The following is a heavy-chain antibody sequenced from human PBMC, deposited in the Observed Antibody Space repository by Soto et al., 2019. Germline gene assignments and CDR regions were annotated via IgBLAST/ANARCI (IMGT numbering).Heavy chain of an antibody. CDR1: GFTFSSYG. Sequence: GGSVRLSCAASGFTFSSYGMQWVRQAPGKGLEWVALTLHDGSNDYYVDSVKGRFTISRDNSKKTLYLQMNSLRSDDTAVYYCATYYDSSGPPRSYYLDYWGQGTLVTVSS. D-gene: IGHD3-22*01. V-gene: IGHV3-30*03. CDR3: ATYYDSSGPPRSYYLDY. J-gene: IGHJ4*02. CDR2: TLHDGSND.